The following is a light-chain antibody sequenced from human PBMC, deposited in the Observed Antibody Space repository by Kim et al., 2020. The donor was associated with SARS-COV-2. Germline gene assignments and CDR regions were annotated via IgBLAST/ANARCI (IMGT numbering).Light chain of an antibody. Sequence: QLVLTQSPSASASLGASVKLTCTLSSGHSSYAIAWHQQQPEKGTRYLMKLNSDGSHSKGDGIPDRFSGSSSGAERYLTISSLQSEDEADYYCQTWDTGIKMFGGGTKLTVL. CDR2: LNSDGSH. CDR3: QTWDTGIKM. V-gene: IGLV4-69*01. J-gene: IGLJ3*02. CDR1: SGHSSYA.